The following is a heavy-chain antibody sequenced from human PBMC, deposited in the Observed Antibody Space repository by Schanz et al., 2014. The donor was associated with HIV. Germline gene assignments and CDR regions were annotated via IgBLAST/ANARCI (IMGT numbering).Heavy chain of an antibody. D-gene: IGHD3-9*01. Sequence: QVQLVQSGTEVKTPGASVKVSCKTSGYGFTNYGVTWVRQAPGQGLAWMGWISPSNGDTKYTHWLQGRVTMTTDTSTNTAYMELRSLRSDDTAVYYCARTDYDILTGYSLGYYGMDVWGQGTTVTVSS. J-gene: IGHJ6*02. CDR1: GYGFTNYG. CDR3: ARTDYDILTGYSLGYYGMDV. V-gene: IGHV1-18*01. CDR2: ISPSNGDT.